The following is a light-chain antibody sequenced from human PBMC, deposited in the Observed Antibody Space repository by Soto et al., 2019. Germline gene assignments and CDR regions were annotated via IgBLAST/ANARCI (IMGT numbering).Light chain of an antibody. CDR2: DAS. V-gene: IGKV1-5*01. J-gene: IGKJ1*01. CDR3: PQYRSHRT. CDR1: QIISRW. Sequence: DIQMTQSPSTLSASVGDRVTITFRASQIISRWLAWYQQKPGNSPKVLIYDASTLESGVPSRFSGSGSGTEFTQPISRLEADDFATYYCPQYRSHRTFGQGTKVDI.